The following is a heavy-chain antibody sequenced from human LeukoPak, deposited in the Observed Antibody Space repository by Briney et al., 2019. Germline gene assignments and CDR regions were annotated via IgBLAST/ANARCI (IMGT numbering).Heavy chain of an antibody. V-gene: IGHV3-33*01. Sequence: GGSLRLSCAASGFTFNLYGMHWVRQAPGKGLEWVAFTGPDGKKTFYGDSLNGRFTISRDNFEDTVFLQMNTMRAEDTAVYYCARQMVEGQQNYYMDVWGNGTTVTVSS. J-gene: IGHJ6*03. CDR1: GFTFNLYG. CDR3: ARQMVEGQQNYYMDV. CDR2: TGPDGKKT. D-gene: IGHD2-15*01.